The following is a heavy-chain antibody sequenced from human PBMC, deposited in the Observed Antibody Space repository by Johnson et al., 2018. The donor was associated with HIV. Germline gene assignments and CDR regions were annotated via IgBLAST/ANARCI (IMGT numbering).Heavy chain of an antibody. Sequence: VQLVESGGGVVQPGKSLTLSCVGSGLSFSNFGIHWVRQAPGKGLEWVANIKQDGSEKYYVDSVKGRFTISRDNAKNSLYLQMNSLRAEDTSVYYCAKVGAMVVTPRGEAFDIWGQGTMVTVSS. D-gene: IGHD4-23*01. V-gene: IGHV3-7*01. J-gene: IGHJ3*02. CDR1: GLSFSNFG. CDR3: AKVGAMVVTPRGEAFDI. CDR2: IKQDGSEK.